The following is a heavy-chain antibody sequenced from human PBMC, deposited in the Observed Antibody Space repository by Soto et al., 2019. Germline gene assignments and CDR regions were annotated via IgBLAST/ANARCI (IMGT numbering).Heavy chain of an antibody. J-gene: IGHJ6*02. CDR1: GYTFTSYA. CDR2: INAGNGNT. D-gene: IGHD6-6*01. CDR3: ARHGIAARPDYYYGMDV. V-gene: IGHV1-3*01. Sequence: GASVKVSCKASGYTFTSYAMHWVCQAPGQRLEWMGWINAGNGNTKYSQKFQGRVTITRDTSASTAYMELSSLRSEDTAVYYCARHGIAARPDYYYGMDVWGQGTTVTVSS.